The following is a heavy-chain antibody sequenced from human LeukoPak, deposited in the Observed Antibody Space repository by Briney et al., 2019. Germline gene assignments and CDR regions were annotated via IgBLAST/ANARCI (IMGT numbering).Heavy chain of an antibody. D-gene: IGHD5-24*01. Sequence: PSQTLSLTCTISGGSISIGGYYWSWIRQPPGKGLEWIGYIYYSGSTNYNPSLKSRVTISVDTSKNQFSLKLSSMTAADTAVYYCARGIRERWLQLGYWGQGTLVTVSS. CDR3: ARGIRERWLQLGY. V-gene: IGHV4-61*08. J-gene: IGHJ4*02. CDR2: IYYSGST. CDR1: GGSISIGGYY.